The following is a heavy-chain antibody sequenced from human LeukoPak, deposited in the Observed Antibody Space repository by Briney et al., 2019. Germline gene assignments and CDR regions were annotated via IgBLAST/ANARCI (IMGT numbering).Heavy chain of an antibody. CDR2: VSFQPNVQ. D-gene: IGHD3-10*01. CDR1: GFTFSTYV. J-gene: IGHJ4*02. CDR3: VREGYYGPGSSPTFYFDS. Sequence: PGKSLRLSCVGSGFTFSTYVIHWVRQAPGKGLEWVAVVSFQPNVQYHADSAKGRFTISRDNSRSAVHLEMNSLRPDDTAVYYCVREGYYGPGSSPTFYFDSWGRGTLVTVSS. V-gene: IGHV3-30*04.